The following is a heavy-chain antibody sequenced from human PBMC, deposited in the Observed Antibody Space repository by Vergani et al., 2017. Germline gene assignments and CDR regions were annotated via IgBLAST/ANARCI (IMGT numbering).Heavy chain of an antibody. Sequence: EVQLVESGGGLVQPGGSLRLSCAASGFTFSSYSMNWVRQAPGKGLEWVSSISSSSSYIYYADSVKGRFTIARDNAKNSLYLQMNSLRAEDTAVYYCARDGAPDYYMDVWGKGTTVTVSS. CDR2: ISSSSSYI. CDR1: GFTFSSYS. CDR3: ARDGAPDYYMDV. V-gene: IGHV3-21*01. J-gene: IGHJ6*03.